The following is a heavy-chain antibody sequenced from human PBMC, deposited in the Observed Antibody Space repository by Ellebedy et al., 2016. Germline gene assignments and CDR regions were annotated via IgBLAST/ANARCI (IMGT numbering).Heavy chain of an antibody. V-gene: IGHV3-23*01. CDR1: GFTFNAYD. D-gene: IGHD3-10*01. CDR3: ARKQPYGLGSYGAFDI. J-gene: IGHJ3*02. CDR2: ISGSGGIR. Sequence: GESLKISCTASGFTFNAYDMVWVRQAPVKGLEWVAAISGSGGIRNYADSVKGRFTISRDNSKNTLYLQMNSLRAEDTAEYFCARKQPYGLGSYGAFDIWGQGTMVTVSS.